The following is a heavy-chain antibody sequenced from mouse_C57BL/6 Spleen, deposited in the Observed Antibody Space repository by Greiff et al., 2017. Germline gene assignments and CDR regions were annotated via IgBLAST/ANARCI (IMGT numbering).Heavy chain of an antibody. Sequence: QVQLKQPGAELVKPGASVKMSCKASGYSFTSYWITWVKQSPGKGLAWIGDIYPSSGSTNYNEKFKGKATLTVDKSTSTAYMQLSSLTSEDSSVYYFARGESNLYFDGWGTGTTVTVSS. J-gene: IGHJ1*03. CDR2: IYPSSGST. V-gene: IGHV1-55*01. CDR3: ARGESNLYFDG. CDR1: GYSFTSYW. D-gene: IGHD6-2*01.